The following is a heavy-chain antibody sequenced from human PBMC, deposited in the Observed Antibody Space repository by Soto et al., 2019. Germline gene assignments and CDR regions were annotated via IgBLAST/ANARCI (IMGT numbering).Heavy chain of an antibody. D-gene: IGHD5-18*01. J-gene: IGHJ4*02. CDR2: INAGNGNT. Sequence: QVQLVQSGVEVKKPGASVKVSCKASGYTFTSYAMHWVRQAPGQRLEWMGWINAGNGNTKYSQKFQGRVTITRDTSASTAYMELSSLRSEDTAVYYCARGLNGYLHYFDYWGQGTPVTVSS. CDR1: GYTFTSYA. V-gene: IGHV1-3*01. CDR3: ARGLNGYLHYFDY.